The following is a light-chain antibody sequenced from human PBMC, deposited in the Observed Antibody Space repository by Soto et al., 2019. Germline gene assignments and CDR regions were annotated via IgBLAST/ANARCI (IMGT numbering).Light chain of an antibody. Sequence: IVMTQSPATLSVSPGERATLSCRASQSVSSNLAWYQQKPGQAPRLLIYDASTRATAIPARFSGSGSGTEFTLTISSLQSEDFAVYYCQQYNNWPRTFGQGTKLEI. CDR1: QSVSSN. CDR3: QQYNNWPRT. J-gene: IGKJ2*01. V-gene: IGKV3-15*01. CDR2: DAS.